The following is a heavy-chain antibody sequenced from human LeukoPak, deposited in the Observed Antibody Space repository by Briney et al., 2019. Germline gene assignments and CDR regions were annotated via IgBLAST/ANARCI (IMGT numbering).Heavy chain of an antibody. J-gene: IGHJ4*02. V-gene: IGHV3-21*01. Sequence: GGSLRLSCAASGFTFSSYSMNWVRQAPGKGLEWVSSISSSSSYIYYADSVKGRFTISRDNAKNSLYLQMNSLRAEDTAVYYCAREDLRDGDYPDYWGQGTLVTVSS. CDR1: GFTFSSYS. D-gene: IGHD4-17*01. CDR2: ISSSSSYI. CDR3: AREDLRDGDYPDY.